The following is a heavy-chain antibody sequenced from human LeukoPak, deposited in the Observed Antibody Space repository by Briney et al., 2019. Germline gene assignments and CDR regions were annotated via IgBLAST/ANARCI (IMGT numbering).Heavy chain of an antibody. CDR3: APGQFDY. CDR2: INPNSGGT. V-gene: IGHV1-2*04. Sequence: ASVKVSCKASGYTFTGYYIHWVRQAPGQGLEWMGWINPNSGGTNYAQKFQGWVTMTTDTSTSAAYMELRSLRSDDTAVYYCAPGQFDYWGQGTLVTVSS. CDR1: GYTFTGYY. J-gene: IGHJ4*02.